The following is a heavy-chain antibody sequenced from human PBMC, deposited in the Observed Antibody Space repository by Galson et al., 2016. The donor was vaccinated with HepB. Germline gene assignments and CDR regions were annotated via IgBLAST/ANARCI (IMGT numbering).Heavy chain of an antibody. CDR3: ARLVFRALQYFDSSLLTDFDV. V-gene: IGHV4-4*02. D-gene: IGHD3-9*01. CDR2: IYYGGTT. J-gene: IGHJ6*02. CDR1: GASISSSTW. Sequence: SETLSLTCAVSGASISSSTWWSWVRQPPGEGLEWIGNIYYGGTTYYNPSLKSRVTISVDTSKNEFSLRLSSVTAADTAVYYCARLVFRALQYFDSSLLTDFDVWGQGTTVTVSS.